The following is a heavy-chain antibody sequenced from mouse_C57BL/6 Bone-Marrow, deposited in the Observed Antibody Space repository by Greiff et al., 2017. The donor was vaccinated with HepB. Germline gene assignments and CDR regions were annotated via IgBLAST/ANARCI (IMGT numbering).Heavy chain of an antibody. CDR3: ARIRYCYGSSHDY. J-gene: IGHJ2*01. V-gene: IGHV3-8*01. D-gene: IGHD1-1*01. CDR2: ISHSGST. Sequence: EVQRVESGPGLAKPSQTLSLTCSATGYSITSDYWNWIRKFPGNKLEYMGYISHSGSTYYNPSLKSRISITRDTSKNQYYLQLKSVTTEDTATYYCARIRYCYGSSHDYWGQGTTLTVSS. CDR1: GYSITSDY.